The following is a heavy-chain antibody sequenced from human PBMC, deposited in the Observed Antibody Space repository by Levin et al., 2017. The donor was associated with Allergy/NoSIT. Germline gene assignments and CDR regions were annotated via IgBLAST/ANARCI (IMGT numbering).Heavy chain of an antibody. CDR1: GGSISSSNW. Sequence: SETLSLTCAVSGGSISSSNWWSWVRQAPGKGLEWIGEIYHSGSTNYNPSLESRVTISVDKSKNQFSLKLSPVTAADTAVYYCARDHGDYDSSGYYFDYWGQGTLVTVSS. CDR2: IYHSGST. J-gene: IGHJ4*02. D-gene: IGHD3-22*01. CDR3: ARDHGDYDSSGYYFDY. V-gene: IGHV4-4*02.